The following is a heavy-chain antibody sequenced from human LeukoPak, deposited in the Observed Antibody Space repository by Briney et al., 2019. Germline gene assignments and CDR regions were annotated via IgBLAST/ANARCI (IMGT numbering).Heavy chain of an antibody. Sequence: SETLSLTCTVSGGSISSGSYYWSWIRQPAGKGLEWIGRIYTSGSTNYNPSLKSRVTISVDTSKNQFSLKLSSVTAADTAVYYCVRDSSSWYWSGYYYYYMDVWGKGTTVTISS. CDR3: VRDSSSWYWSGYYYYYMDV. CDR1: GGSISSGSYY. CDR2: IYTSGST. D-gene: IGHD6-13*01. J-gene: IGHJ6*03. V-gene: IGHV4-61*02.